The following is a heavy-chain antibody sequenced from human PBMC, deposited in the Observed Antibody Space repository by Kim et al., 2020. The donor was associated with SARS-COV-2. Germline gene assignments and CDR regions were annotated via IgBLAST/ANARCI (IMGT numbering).Heavy chain of an antibody. V-gene: IGHV1-69*04. D-gene: IGHD1-20*01. J-gene: IGHJ4*02. Sequence: AQKFQGRVTITADKPTSTAYMELSSLRSEDTAVYYCARDSRVTGYNYFDYWGQGTLVTVSS. CDR3: ARDSRVTGYNYFDY.